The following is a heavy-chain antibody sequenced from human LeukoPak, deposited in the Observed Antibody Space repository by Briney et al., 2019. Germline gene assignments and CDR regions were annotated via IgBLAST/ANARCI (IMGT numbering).Heavy chain of an antibody. J-gene: IGHJ5*02. V-gene: IGHV3-30*02. CDR2: IRYDGTDK. D-gene: IGHD2-2*01. CDR1: GFTFSSYG. CDR3: AREGYCSSTSCRPGGFDP. Sequence: GGSLRLSCAASGFTFSSYGMHWVRQAPGKGLEWVAFIRYDGTDKYYADSLKGRFTISRDNAKNSLYLQMNSLRAEDTAVYYCAREGYCSSTSCRPGGFDPWGQGTLVTVSS.